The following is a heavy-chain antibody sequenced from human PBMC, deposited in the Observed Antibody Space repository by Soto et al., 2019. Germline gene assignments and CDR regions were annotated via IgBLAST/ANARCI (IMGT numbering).Heavy chain of an antibody. D-gene: IGHD2-2*01. J-gene: IGHJ4*02. CDR2: IIPIFGTA. V-gene: IGHV1-69*01. CDR1: GGTFSSYA. CDR3: ARRYCSSTSCSEGSFDY. Sequence: QVQLVQSGAEVKKPGSSVKVSCKASGGTFSSYAISWVRQAPGQGLEWMGGIIPIFGTANYAQKFQGRVTLTADESTSTAYMELSSLRSEDTAVYYCARRYCSSTSCSEGSFDYWGQGTLVTVSS.